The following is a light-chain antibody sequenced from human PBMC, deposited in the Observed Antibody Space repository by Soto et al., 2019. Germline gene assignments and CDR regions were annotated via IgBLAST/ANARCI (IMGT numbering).Light chain of an antibody. CDR2: DTS. V-gene: IGKV3-11*01. CDR3: QQRTNWLT. CDR1: ESVSDY. J-gene: IGKJ4*01. Sequence: EIVLTQSPATLSLSPGERATLSCRASESVSDYIAWYQQKPGQPPRLVIYDTSNRATGVPARFSGSGSGTDFTLTISSLEPEYFAVYYCQQRTNWLTFGGGTKVEIK.